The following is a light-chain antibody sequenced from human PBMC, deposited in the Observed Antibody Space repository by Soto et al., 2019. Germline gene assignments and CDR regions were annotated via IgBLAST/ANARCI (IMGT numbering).Light chain of an antibody. Sequence: DIQMTQSPSPLSASVGDRVTISCQASQVIGTFLNWYQQTSGKAPRLLIYDAAHLETWVSSRFSGSGSGKHFTCTISSLQPEDVATYYCQQFQSAPYTFGQGTKLEIK. CDR1: QVIGTF. V-gene: IGKV1-33*01. CDR2: DAA. J-gene: IGKJ2*01. CDR3: QQFQSAPYT.